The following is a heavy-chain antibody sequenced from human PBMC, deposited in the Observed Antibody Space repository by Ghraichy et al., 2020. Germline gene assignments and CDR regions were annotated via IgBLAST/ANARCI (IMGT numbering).Heavy chain of an antibody. CDR1: GGSVSSGSYY. CDR3: AREVLGYCSGGSCYYYYGMDV. V-gene: IGHV4-61*01. Sequence: SETLSLTCTVSGGSVSSGSYYWSWIRQPPGKGLEWIGYIYYSGSTNYNPSLKSRVTISVDTSKNQFSLKLSSVTAADTAVYYCAREVLGYCSGGSCYYYYGMDVWGQGTTVTVSS. J-gene: IGHJ6*02. D-gene: IGHD2-15*01. CDR2: IYYSGST.